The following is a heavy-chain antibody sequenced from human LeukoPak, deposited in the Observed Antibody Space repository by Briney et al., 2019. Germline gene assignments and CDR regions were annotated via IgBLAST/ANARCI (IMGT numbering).Heavy chain of an antibody. Sequence: SQTLSLTCAISGDSASSNSAAWNWIRQSPSRGLEWLGRTYYRSKWYNDYAVSVKGRITFNPDTPKNQFSLQLNSVTPEDTAVYYCARAPDGGDRGFDYWGQGTLVTVSS. J-gene: IGHJ4*02. CDR3: ARAPDGGDRGFDY. CDR1: GDSASSNSAA. CDR2: TYYRSKWYN. V-gene: IGHV6-1*01. D-gene: IGHD3-16*01.